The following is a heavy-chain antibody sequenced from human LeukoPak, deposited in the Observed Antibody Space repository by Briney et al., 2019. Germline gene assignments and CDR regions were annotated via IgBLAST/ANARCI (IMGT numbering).Heavy chain of an antibody. CDR2: NKHGGCT. CDR3: ARFKYQLLSPSYYYYYGMDV. CDR1: GGTSRRNN. V-gene: IGHV4-59*01. J-gene: IGHJ6*02. Sequence: SETLTHTGTDAGGTSRRNNRSRNRQPPGKNPKKHTKNKHGGCTNYNPSLKSRVTISVDTSRNQFSLKLSSVTAADTAVYYCARFKYQLLSPSYYYYYGMDVWGQGTTVTVS. D-gene: IGHD2-2*01.